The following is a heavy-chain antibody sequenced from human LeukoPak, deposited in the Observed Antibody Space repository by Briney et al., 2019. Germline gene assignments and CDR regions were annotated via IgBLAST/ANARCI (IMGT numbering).Heavy chain of an antibody. CDR3: ARFGTFGGPTSQPIDY. D-gene: IGHD3-16*01. CDR1: GYSFTNYW. CDR2: IYPGDSET. J-gene: IGHJ4*02. Sequence: GESLKISCQGSGYSFTNYWIGWVRQMPGKGLEWMGIIYPGDSETTYSPSFQGQVTISVDKSITTAYLQWSSLKASDTAMYYCARFGTFGGPTSQPIDYWGQGTLVTVSS. V-gene: IGHV5-51*01.